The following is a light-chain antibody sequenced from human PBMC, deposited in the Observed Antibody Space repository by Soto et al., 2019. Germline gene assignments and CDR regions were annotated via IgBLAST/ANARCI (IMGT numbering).Light chain of an antibody. J-gene: IGLJ2*01. CDR1: SGYSNYK. CDR3: GADHGRGSNFVNRV. V-gene: IGLV9-49*01. Sequence: QPVLTQPPSASASLGASVTLTCTLSSGYSNYKVDWYQQRPGKGPRFVMRVGTGGIVGSKGDGIPDRFSVLGSGLNRYLTIKNIQEEDESDYHCGADHGRGSNFVNRVFGGGTKLTVL. CDR2: VGTGGIVG.